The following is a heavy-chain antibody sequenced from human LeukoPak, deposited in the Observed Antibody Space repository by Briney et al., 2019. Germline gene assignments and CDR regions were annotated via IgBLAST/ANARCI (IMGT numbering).Heavy chain of an antibody. CDR3: ARSMVRELGSDY. CDR1: GGSISSSSYY. V-gene: IGHV4-39*01. CDR2: IYYSRST. D-gene: IGHD3-10*01. Sequence: SETLSLTCTVSGGSISSSSYYWGWIRQPPGKGLEWIGSIYYSRSTYYNPSLKSRVTISVDTSKNQFSLKLSSLTAADTAVYYCARSMVRELGSDYWGQGTLVTVSS. J-gene: IGHJ4*02.